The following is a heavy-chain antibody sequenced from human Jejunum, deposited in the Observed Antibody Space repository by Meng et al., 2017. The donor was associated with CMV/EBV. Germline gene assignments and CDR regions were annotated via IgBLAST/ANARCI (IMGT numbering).Heavy chain of an antibody. CDR2: IYNSGDT. D-gene: IGHD2-2*01. J-gene: IGHJ5*02. V-gene: IGHV4-59*01. CDR1: GGSINTYY. CDR3: VRHGDCSSGSCYYHWLDP. Sequence: QVHLQEAGPGLVKPSETLSLTCSVSGGSINTYYWSWIRQPPGKGLEWIGYIYNSGDTYYNPSLKSRVTISTDTSKNQFSLKLNSVTAADTAVYYCVRHGDCSSGSCYYHWLDPWGQGSLVTVSS.